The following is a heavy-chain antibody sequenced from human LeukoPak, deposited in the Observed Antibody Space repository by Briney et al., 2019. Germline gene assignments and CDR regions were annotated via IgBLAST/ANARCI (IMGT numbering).Heavy chain of an antibody. CDR3: ARGGTYSSGLPGS. J-gene: IGHJ5*02. CDR1: EFPSRGSW. CDR2: INSDGSST. Sequence: GGPLRLSCAASEFPSRGSWSNWVPKAPGKGLLWASRINSDGSSTNYADSVKGRFTISRDNAKNTLYLQMNTLRAEDTAVYYCARGGTYSSGLPGSWGQGTLVTVSS. V-gene: IGHV3-74*01. D-gene: IGHD5-18*01.